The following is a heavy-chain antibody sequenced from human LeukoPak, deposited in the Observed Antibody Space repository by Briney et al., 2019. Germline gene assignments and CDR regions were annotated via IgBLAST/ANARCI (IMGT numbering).Heavy chain of an antibody. Sequence: GRSLRLSCADSGFTFSSYAMHWVRQAPGKGLEWVAVISYDGSNKYYADSVKGRFTISRDNSQNTLYLQMNSLRAEDTAVYYCARIRQWLAIFDYWGQGTLVTVSS. D-gene: IGHD6-19*01. CDR3: ARIRQWLAIFDY. J-gene: IGHJ4*02. V-gene: IGHV3-30*04. CDR1: GFTFSSYA. CDR2: ISYDGSNK.